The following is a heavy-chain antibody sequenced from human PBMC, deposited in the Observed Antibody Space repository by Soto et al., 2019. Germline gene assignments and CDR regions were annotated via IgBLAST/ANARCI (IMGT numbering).Heavy chain of an antibody. Sequence: EVQLLESVGGLAQPGGSLRLSCVASGVTFSSHTMSWVRQAPGKGLEWVSGISGSADRSYYADSVKGRFTISRDNSNNTLFLRMNSLRAEDTAIYYCTKSDCGSIGCRLMDVWGQGTTASVSS. CDR1: GVTFSSHT. V-gene: IGHV3-23*01. CDR3: TKSDCGSIGCRLMDV. D-gene: IGHD2-2*01. J-gene: IGHJ6*02. CDR2: ISGSADRS.